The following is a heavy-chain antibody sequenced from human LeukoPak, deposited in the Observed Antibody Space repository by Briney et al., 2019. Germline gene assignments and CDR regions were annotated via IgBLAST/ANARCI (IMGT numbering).Heavy chain of an antibody. D-gene: IGHD2-2*01. V-gene: IGHV1-18*01. CDR3: ARDLGYCSSTSCYGFDY. J-gene: IGHJ4*02. CDR2: ISAYNGNT. CDR1: GYTFTSYG. Sequence: ASVKVSCKASGYTFTSYGISWVRQAPGQGLKWMGWISAYNGNTNYAQKLQGRVTMTTDTSTSTAYMELRSLRSDDTAVYYCARDLGYCSSTSCYGFDYWGQGTLVTVSS.